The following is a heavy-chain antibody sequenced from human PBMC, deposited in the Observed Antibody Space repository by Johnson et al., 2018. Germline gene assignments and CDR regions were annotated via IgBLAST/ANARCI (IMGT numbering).Heavy chain of an antibody. CDR2: INSDGSST. D-gene: IGHD3-22*01. V-gene: IGHV3-74*01. CDR3: ARRDQKVVIGAFDI. CDR1: GFTFSSYW. J-gene: IGHJ3*02. Sequence: VQLQESGGGLVQPGGSLRLSCAASGFTFSSYWMHWVRQAPGKGLVWVSRINSDGSSTSYADSVKGRFTISRDNAKNTLYLQMNSLRAEDTAVYYCARRDQKVVIGAFDIWGQGTMVTVSS.